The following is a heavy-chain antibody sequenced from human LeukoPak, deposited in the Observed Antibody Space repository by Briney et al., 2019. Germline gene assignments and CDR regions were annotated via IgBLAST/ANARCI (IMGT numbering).Heavy chain of an antibody. CDR1: GGTFSSYA. CDR2: IIRIVGTA. D-gene: IGHD6-19*01. V-gene: IGHV1-69*05. J-gene: IGHJ4*02. CDR3: ARTYDTSSGWTRFFDY. Sequence: PVKVSCKASGGTFSSYAISWVRQAPGQGLEWMGRIIRIVGTANYAQKFQGRVTITTDESTSTAYMELSSLRSEDTAVYYCARTYDTSSGWTRFFDYWGQGTLVTDSS.